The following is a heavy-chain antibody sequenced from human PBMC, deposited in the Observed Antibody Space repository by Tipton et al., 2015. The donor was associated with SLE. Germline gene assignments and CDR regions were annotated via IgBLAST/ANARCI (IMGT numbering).Heavy chain of an antibody. Sequence: TLSLTCTVSGGSISSYYWSWIRQPPGKGLEWIGYIYTSGSTNYNPSLKSRVTISVDTSKNQFSLKLSSVTAADTAVYYCARSGSWAFDIWGQGTMVTVSS. J-gene: IGHJ3*02. D-gene: IGHD1-26*01. V-gene: IGHV4-4*09. CDR3: ARSGSWAFDI. CDR2: IYTSGST. CDR1: GGSISSYY.